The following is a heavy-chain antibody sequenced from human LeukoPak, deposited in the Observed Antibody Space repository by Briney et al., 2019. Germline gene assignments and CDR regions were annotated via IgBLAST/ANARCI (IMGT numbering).Heavy chain of an antibody. Sequence: SQSLSLTCAISGDSVSTISGAWNWIRQSPSRGLEWLGRTYYRSKWYNDYAVSVKSRITINPDTSKNQPSLQFNSVTPDDTAVYYCARELGTFSAFDIWGQGTMVTVSS. D-gene: IGHD7-27*01. CDR1: GDSVSTISGA. CDR3: ARELGTFSAFDI. CDR2: TYYRSKWYN. V-gene: IGHV6-1*01. J-gene: IGHJ3*02.